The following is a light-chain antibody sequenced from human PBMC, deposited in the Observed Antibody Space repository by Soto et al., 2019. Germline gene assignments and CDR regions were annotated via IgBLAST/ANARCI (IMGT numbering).Light chain of an antibody. Sequence: QSALTQPASVSGSPGQSITISCTGSSSDIGGHNYVSWYQQYPGKASKVMIFEVIHRPPGVSDRFSGSKSGNTASLTIPGLQTEDEADYYCTSYRSGSTLVFGTGTKVTVL. J-gene: IGLJ1*01. V-gene: IGLV2-14*01. CDR1: SSDIGGHNY. CDR3: TSYRSGSTLV. CDR2: EVI.